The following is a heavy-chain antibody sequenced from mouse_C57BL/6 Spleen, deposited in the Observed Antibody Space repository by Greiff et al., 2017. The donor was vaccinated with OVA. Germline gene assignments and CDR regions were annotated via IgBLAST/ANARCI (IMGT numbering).Heavy chain of an antibody. CDR2: IDPETGGT. V-gene: IGHV1-15*01. Sequence: QVQLKQSGAELVRPGASVTLSCKASGYTFTDYEMHWVKQTPVHGLAWIGAIDPETGGTAYNQKFKGKAILTADKSSSTAYMELRSLTSEDSAVYYCTRSQVSYAMDYWGQGTSVTVSS. J-gene: IGHJ4*01. CDR1: GYTFTDYE. CDR3: TRSQVSYAMDY.